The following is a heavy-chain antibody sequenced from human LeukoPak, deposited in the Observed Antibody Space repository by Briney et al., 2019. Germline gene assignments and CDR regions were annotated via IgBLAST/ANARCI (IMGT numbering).Heavy chain of an antibody. CDR3: ASLSDSSGYYYDYYYYGMDV. D-gene: IGHD3-22*01. CDR2: INHSGST. V-gene: IGHV4-34*01. J-gene: IGHJ6*02. Sequence: SETLSLTCAVYGGSFSGCYWSWIRQPPGKGLEWIGEINHSGSTNYNPSLKSRVTISVDTSKDQFSLKLSSVTAADTAVYYCASLSDSSGYYYDYYYYGMDVWGQGTTVTVSS. CDR1: GGSFSGCY.